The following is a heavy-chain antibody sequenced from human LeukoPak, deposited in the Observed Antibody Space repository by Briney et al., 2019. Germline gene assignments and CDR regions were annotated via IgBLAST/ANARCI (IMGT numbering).Heavy chain of an antibody. V-gene: IGHV5-51*01. D-gene: IGHD5/OR15-5a*01. Sequence: GESLKISCQGSGYSFTSYWIGWVRQMPGKGLEWMGIIYPGDSDTKYSPSFQGQVTISADKSISTAYLQWSSLKASDTAMYYCARSTLIAFIGFFDYWGQGTLVTVSS. CDR3: ARSTLIAFIGFFDY. J-gene: IGHJ4*02. CDR2: IYPGDSDT. CDR1: GYSFTSYW.